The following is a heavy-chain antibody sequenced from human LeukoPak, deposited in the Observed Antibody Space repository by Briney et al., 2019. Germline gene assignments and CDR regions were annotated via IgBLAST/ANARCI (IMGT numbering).Heavy chain of an antibody. J-gene: IGHJ4*02. V-gene: IGHV3-23*01. CDR1: GFTFSSYA. CDR3: ARDQRGGTYSDY. D-gene: IGHD1-26*01. CDR2: ISGSGGST. Sequence: PGGSLRLSCAASGFTFSSYAMSWVCQAPGKGLEWVSAISGSGGSTYYADSVKGRFTISRDNSKNTLYLQMNSLRAEDTALYYCARDQRGGTYSDYWGQGTLVTVSS.